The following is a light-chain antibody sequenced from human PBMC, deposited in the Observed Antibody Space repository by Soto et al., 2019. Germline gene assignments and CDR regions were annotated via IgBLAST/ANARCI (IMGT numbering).Light chain of an antibody. CDR2: DNN. V-gene: IGLV1-51*01. J-gene: IGLJ1*01. CDR1: SPHPGNNY. CDR3: GTWDSSLSAPYA. Sequence: LPSPPPPMSAAPGHKGTHSSPWNSPHPGNNYVSWYQQLPGTAPKLLIYDNNKRPSGIPDRFSGSKSGTSATLGITGLQTGDEADYYCGTWDSSLSAPYAFGTGTKVTVL.